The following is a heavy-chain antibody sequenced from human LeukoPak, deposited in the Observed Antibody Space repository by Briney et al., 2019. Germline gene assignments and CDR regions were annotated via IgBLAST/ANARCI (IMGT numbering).Heavy chain of an antibody. Sequence: GGSLRLSCAVSGFTFSNYAMNWVRQAPGKGLEWVSGISGSGGSTYYADSVKGRFTISRDNAKNTLYLQMNSLRAEDTAVYFCVRDGQGSTPLDYWGQGTLVTVSS. CDR1: GFTFSNYA. D-gene: IGHD2-15*01. V-gene: IGHV3-23*01. CDR2: ISGSGGST. CDR3: VRDGQGSTPLDY. J-gene: IGHJ4*02.